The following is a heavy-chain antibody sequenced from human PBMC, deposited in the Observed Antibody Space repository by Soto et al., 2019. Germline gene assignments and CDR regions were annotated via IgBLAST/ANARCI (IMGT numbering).Heavy chain of an antibody. V-gene: IGHV1-69*02. Sequence: QVQLVQSGAEVKKPGSSVKVSCKASGGTFSSYTISWVRQAPGQGLEWMGRIIPILGIANYAQKFQGRVTIIADKSTSTAYMELSSLRSEDTAVYYCTTYYYGSGSDRGTAPYYFDYWGQGTLVTVSS. CDR2: IIPILGIA. CDR1: GGTFSSYT. CDR3: TTYYYGSGSDRGTAPYYFDY. D-gene: IGHD3-10*01. J-gene: IGHJ4*02.